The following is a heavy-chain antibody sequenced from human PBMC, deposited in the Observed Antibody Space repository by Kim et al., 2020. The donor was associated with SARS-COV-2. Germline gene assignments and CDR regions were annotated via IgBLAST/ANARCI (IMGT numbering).Heavy chain of an antibody. CDR3: ASGVTYYYDSSGYYYDY. J-gene: IGHJ4*02. CDR1: GGSISSGGYY. D-gene: IGHD3-22*01. V-gene: IGHV4-31*03. CDR2: IYYSGST. Sequence: TLSLTCTVSGGSISSGGYYWSWIRQHPGKGLEWIGYIYYSGSTYYNPSLKSRVTISIDTSKNQFSLKLSSVTAADTAVYYCASGVTYYYDSSGYYYDYWGQGTLVTVSS.